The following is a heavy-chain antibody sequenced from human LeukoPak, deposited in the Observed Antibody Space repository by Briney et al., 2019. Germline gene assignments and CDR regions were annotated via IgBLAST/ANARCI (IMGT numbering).Heavy chain of an antibody. CDR1: GFTFRRYW. Sequence: GGSLRLSCAASGFTFRRYWMHWVRQAPGKGLVWISRVSSDGRNIIYADSVKGRFTVSRDNAKNTLYLQMNSLRVEDTAVYYCARDLGGSGPTPIDYWGQGTLVTVSS. CDR2: VSSDGRNI. CDR3: ARDLGGSGPTPIDY. V-gene: IGHV3-74*01. J-gene: IGHJ4*02. D-gene: IGHD4-23*01.